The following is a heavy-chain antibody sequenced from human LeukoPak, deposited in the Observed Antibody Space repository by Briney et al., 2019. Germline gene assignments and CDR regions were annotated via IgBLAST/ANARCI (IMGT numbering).Heavy chain of an antibody. D-gene: IGHD2-21*02. J-gene: IGHJ2*01. CDR1: GYSISSGYY. V-gene: IGHV4-38-2*02. CDR3: ARDPVVPATSMQFDWYFDL. Sequence: SETLSLTCTVSGYSISSGYYWGWIRQPPGKGLEWIGSISHSGSPYYNPSLKSRVTISVHTSKNQFSLKLSSVTAVDTAVYYCARDPVVPATSMQFDWYFDLWGRGTLVTVSS. CDR2: ISHSGSP.